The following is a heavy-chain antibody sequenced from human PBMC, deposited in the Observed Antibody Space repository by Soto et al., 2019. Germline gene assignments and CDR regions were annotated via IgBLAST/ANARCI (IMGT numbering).Heavy chain of an antibody. V-gene: IGHV3-33*01. CDR1: GFTFSSFR. CDR2: IWIDENNK. J-gene: IGHJ1*01. Sequence: GGSLRLSCAAAGFTFSSFRMHWVRQAPGKGLEWVAVIWIDENNKYYAESVKGRFTISRDNSKSTLYLQMNSLRAEDTAVYYCARDRVESGYPEYFQHWGQGTLVTVSS. CDR3: ARDRVESGYPEYFQH. D-gene: IGHD3-22*01.